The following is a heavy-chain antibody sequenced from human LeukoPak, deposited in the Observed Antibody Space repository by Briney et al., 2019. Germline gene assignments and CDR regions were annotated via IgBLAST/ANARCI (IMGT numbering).Heavy chain of an antibody. CDR3: ARDLTHYDFWSGYYSGGEIDY. CDR2: ISYDGSNK. Sequence: TGGSLRLSCAASGFTFSSYAMHWVRQAPGKGLEWVAVISYDGSNKYYADSVKGRFAISRDNSKNTLYLQMNSLRAEDTAVYYCARDLTHYDFWSGYYSGGEIDYWGQGTLVTVSS. CDR1: GFTFSSYA. J-gene: IGHJ4*02. D-gene: IGHD3-3*01. V-gene: IGHV3-30*09.